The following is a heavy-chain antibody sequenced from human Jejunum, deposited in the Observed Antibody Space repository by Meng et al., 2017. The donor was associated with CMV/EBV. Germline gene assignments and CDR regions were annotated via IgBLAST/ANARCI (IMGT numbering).Heavy chain of an antibody. D-gene: IGHD2-2*01. CDR2: ISYDGGNK. J-gene: IGHJ4*02. Sequence: RVYWGRQGPGKGLGLVAVISYDGGNKYYADSVKARFTISRGNSGNTLYLQMNSLRAEDSAVYYCAKDLSPLSTCTSTICYAPLDYWGQGTLVTVSS. V-gene: IGHV3-30*18. CDR3: AKDLSPLSTCTSTICYAPLDY. CDR1: R.